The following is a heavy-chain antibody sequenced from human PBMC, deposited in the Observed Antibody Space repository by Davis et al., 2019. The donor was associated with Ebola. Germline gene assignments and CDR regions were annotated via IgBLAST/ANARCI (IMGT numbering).Heavy chain of an antibody. V-gene: IGHV5-10-1*01. Sequence: PGGSLRLSCKGSGYSFTSYWISWVRQMPGKGLEWMGRIDPSDSYTNYSPSFQGHVTISADKSISTAYLQWSSLKASDTAMYYCARHRIAARRLAAFDIWGQGTMVTVSS. CDR1: GYSFTSYW. CDR3: ARHRIAARRLAAFDI. D-gene: IGHD6-6*01. J-gene: IGHJ3*02. CDR2: IDPSDSYT.